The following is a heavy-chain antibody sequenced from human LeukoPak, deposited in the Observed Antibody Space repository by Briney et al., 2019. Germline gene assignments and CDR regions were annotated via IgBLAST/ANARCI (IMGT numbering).Heavy chain of an antibody. CDR1: GLTFSNYW. V-gene: IGHV3-49*04. CDR2: IASKIHGGTT. Sequence: GGSLRLSCAASGLTFSNYWMDWVRQAPGKGLEWVGFIASKIHGGTTEYAASVKGRFIISRDDSRSIAYLQMNSLKTEDTAVYYCSRDSYGYRPDKGLDVWGQGTTVTVSS. CDR3: SRDSYGYRPDKGLDV. J-gene: IGHJ6*02. D-gene: IGHD5-24*01.